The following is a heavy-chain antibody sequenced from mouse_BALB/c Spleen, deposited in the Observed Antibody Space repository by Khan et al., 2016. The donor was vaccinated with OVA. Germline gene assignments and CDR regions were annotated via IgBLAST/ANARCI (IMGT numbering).Heavy chain of an antibody. V-gene: IGHV1-77*01. CDR1: GYIFTDYV. CDR2: IYPGSDGT. CDR3: ARGGWDVFAY. D-gene: IGHD4-1*01. Sequence: QVQLKESGPELVKPGASVKMSCKASGYIFTDYVMNWVKQRTGQGLEWIGQIYPGSDGTYYNEKFKDKATLTADRSSSTAYMQLNSLTSEDSAVYFWARGGWDVFAYWGQGTLVTGPA. J-gene: IGHJ3*01.